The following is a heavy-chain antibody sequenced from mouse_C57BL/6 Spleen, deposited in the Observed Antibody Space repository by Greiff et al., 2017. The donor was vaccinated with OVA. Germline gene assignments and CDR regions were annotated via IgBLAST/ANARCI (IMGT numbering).Heavy chain of an antibody. CDR2: ISSGSSTI. CDR3: AKSLLCDY. V-gene: IGHV5-17*01. D-gene: IGHD2-1*01. Sequence: EVKVVESGGGLVKPGGSLKLSCAASGFTFSDYGMHWVRQAPEKGLEWVAYISSGSSTIYYADTVKGRFTISRDNAKNTLFLQMTSLRSEDTAMYYCAKSLLCDYWGQGTSVTVSS. CDR1: GFTFSDYG. J-gene: IGHJ4*01.